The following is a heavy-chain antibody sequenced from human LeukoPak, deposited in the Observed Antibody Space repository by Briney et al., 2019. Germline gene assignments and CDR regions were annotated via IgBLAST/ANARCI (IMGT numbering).Heavy chain of an antibody. Sequence: PGGSLRLSCTASGFTFSTYEMNWVRQAPEKGLEGVSYISGSGSTIYYADAVKGRFTISRDNAKNSLYLQMNSLRAEDTAVYYCARDQSTVGGPGYFDYWGQGTLVTVSS. CDR3: ARDQSTVGGPGYFDY. D-gene: IGHD4-11*01. V-gene: IGHV3-48*03. CDR1: GFTFSTYE. J-gene: IGHJ4*02. CDR2: ISGSGSTI.